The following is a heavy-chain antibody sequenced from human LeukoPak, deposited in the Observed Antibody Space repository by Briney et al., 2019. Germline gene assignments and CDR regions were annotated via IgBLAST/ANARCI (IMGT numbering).Heavy chain of an antibody. V-gene: IGHV3-30-3*01. D-gene: IGHD6-6*01. CDR2: ISYDGSNK. CDR3: ARDEYSSSHPYYYYYYMDV. J-gene: IGHJ6*03. Sequence: GGSLRLSCAASGFTFSSYAMHWVRQAPGKGLEWVAVISYDGSNKYYADSVKGRFTISRDNSKNTLYLQMNSLRAEDTAVYYCARDEYSSSHPYYYYYYMDVWGKGTTVTVSS. CDR1: GFTFSSYA.